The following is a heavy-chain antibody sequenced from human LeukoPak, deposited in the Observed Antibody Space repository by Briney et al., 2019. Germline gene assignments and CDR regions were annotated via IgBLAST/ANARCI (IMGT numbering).Heavy chain of an antibody. CDR1: GFTFSSDS. D-gene: IGHD6-13*01. CDR3: ARGYSSSWYEYYFDY. CDR2: ISSSSSTI. Sequence: GGSLRLSCAASGFTFSSDSMNWVRQAPGKWRGWVSYISSSSSTIYYADSVKGRFTISRDNAKNSLYLQMNSLRAEDTAVYYCARGYSSSWYEYYFDYWGQGTLVTVSS. J-gene: IGHJ4*02. V-gene: IGHV3-48*01.